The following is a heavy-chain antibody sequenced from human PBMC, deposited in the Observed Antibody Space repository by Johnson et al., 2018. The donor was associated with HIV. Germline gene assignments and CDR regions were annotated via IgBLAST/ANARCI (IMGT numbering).Heavy chain of an antibody. CDR3: ARARDRSSSRDAFDI. D-gene: IGHD6-13*01. V-gene: IGHV3-64*01. Sequence: VQLVESGGGLVQPGGSLRLSCAASGFTFSTYAIHWVRQAPGKGLEYVSAISNNGGSTYYANSVKGRFTISRDNSKNTLYLQMGSLRAEDMAVYYCARARDRSSSRDAFDIWGQGTMVTVSS. J-gene: IGHJ3*02. CDR1: GFTFSTYA. CDR2: ISNNGGST.